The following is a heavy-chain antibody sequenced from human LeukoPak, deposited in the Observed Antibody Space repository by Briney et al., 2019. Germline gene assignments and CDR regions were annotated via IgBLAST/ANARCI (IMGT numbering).Heavy chain of an antibody. J-gene: IGHJ4*02. Sequence: PGGSLRLSCVGSGFSFSNYWMSWVRQAPGKGLEWVANVKQDGSEQYYVDSVKGRFTISRDNGKNSLYLQMNSLRAEDTAVYYCARDQTGTTANYFDYWGQGTLVTVSS. CDR2: VKQDGSEQ. V-gene: IGHV3-7*03. CDR1: GFSFSNYW. CDR3: ARDQTGTTANYFDY. D-gene: IGHD1-7*01.